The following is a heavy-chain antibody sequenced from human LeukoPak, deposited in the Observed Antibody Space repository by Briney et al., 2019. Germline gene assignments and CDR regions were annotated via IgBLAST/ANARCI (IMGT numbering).Heavy chain of an antibody. CDR3: ARDLTAVAGPIWFDP. CDR1: GFTFSSYG. V-gene: IGHV3-33*01. CDR2: IWYDGSNK. Sequence: GGSLRLSCAASGFTFSSYGMHWVRQAPGKGLEWVAVIWYDGSNKYYADSVKGRFTISRDNSKNTLYLQMNSLRAEDTAVYYCARDLTAVAGPIWFDPWGQGTLVTVSS. J-gene: IGHJ5*02. D-gene: IGHD6-19*01.